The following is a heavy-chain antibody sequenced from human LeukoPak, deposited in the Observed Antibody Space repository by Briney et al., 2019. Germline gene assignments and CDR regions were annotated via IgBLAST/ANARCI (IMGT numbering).Heavy chain of an antibody. V-gene: IGHV3-21*01. J-gene: IGHJ3*02. Sequence: GGSLRLSCAASGFTFSSYSMNWVRQAPGKGLEWVSAISGSGGSTYYADSVKGRFTISRDNAKNSLYLQMNSLRAEDTAVYYCARRMSGGRGAFDIWGQGTMVTVSS. D-gene: IGHD4-23*01. CDR2: ISGSGGST. CDR1: GFTFSSYS. CDR3: ARRMSGGRGAFDI.